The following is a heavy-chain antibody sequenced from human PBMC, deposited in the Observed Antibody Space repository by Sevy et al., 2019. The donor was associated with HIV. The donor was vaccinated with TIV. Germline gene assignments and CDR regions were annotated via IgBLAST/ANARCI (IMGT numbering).Heavy chain of an antibody. V-gene: IGHV3-23*01. J-gene: IGHJ6*03. CDR2: ISGSGGST. D-gene: IGHD6-19*01. CDR1: GFTFSSYA. CDR3: AKAGYGGDSSGWLLAPPNYYMDV. Sequence: GGSLRLSCAASGFTFSSYAMSWVRQAPGKGLEWVSAISGSGGSTYYADSVKGRFTISRDNSKNTLYLQMNSLRAEDTAVYYCAKAGYGGDSSGWLLAPPNYYMDVWGKGTTVTVSS.